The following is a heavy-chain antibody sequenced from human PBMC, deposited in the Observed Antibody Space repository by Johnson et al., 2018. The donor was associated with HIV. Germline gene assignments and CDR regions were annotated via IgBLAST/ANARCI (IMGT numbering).Heavy chain of an antibody. CDR2: INWNGGST. CDR1: GFTFDDHG. J-gene: IGHJ3*02. D-gene: IGHD2-8*01. CDR3: ARVTNSDAFDI. V-gene: IGHV3-20*04. Sequence: VQLVESGGGVVRPGGSLRLSCAASGFTFDDHGMSWVRRAPGKGLDWVSGINWNGGSTGYADSVKGRFTISRDNAKNSLYLQMNSLRAGDTAVYYCARVTNSDAFDIWGQGTMVTVSS.